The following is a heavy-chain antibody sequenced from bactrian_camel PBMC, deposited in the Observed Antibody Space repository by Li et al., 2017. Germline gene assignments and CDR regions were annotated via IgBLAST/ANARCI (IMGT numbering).Heavy chain of an antibody. J-gene: IGHJ4*01. CDR2: IDSDGWA. V-gene: IGHV3S67*01. CDR1: GFTFGSCT. Sequence: VQLVESGGGLVQPGGSLRLSCGASGFTFGSCTMTWVRQSPGKEREGVARIDSDGWANYADSVKGRFTISKDNAKNMVYLQVDSLKAEDTATYYCAAGWSFGVGTLLRRHVNYWGQGTQVTVS. D-gene: IGHD3*01. CDR3: AAGWSFGVGTLLRRHVNY.